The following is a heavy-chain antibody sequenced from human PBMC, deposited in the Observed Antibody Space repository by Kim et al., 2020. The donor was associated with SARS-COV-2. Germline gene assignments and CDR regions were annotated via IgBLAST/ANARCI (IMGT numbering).Heavy chain of an antibody. J-gene: IGHJ6*02. V-gene: IGHV4-59*01. D-gene: IGHD3-10*01. CDR2: IYYSGST. Sequence: SETLSLTCTVSGGSISSYYWSWIRQPPGKGLEWIGYIYYSGSTNYNPSLKSRVTISVDTSKNQFSLKLSSVTAADTAVYYCARFLWFGEVHYYYYGMDVWGQGTTVTVSS. CDR1: GGSISSYY. CDR3: ARFLWFGEVHYYYYGMDV.